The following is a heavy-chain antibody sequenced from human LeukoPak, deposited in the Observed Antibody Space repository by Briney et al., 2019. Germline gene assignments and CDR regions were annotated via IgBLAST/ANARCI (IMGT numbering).Heavy chain of an antibody. Sequence: SETLSLTCTVSGGSISSSSYYWGWIRQPPGKGLEWIGSIYYSGSTYYNPSLKSRVTISVDTSKNQFSLKLSSVTAADTAVYYCARVGYYSNKGVFDYWGHGTLVTVSS. CDR3: ARVGYYSNKGVFDY. CDR2: IYYSGST. V-gene: IGHV4-39*07. D-gene: IGHD4-11*01. J-gene: IGHJ4*01. CDR1: GGSISSSSYY.